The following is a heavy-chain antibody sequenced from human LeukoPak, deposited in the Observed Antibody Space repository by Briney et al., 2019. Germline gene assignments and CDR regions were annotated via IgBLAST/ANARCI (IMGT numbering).Heavy chain of an antibody. D-gene: IGHD6-13*01. CDR3: ARDPGSSWYRFDY. CDR1: GGSISSYY. J-gene: IGHJ4*02. V-gene: IGHV4-59*01. Sequence: SETLALTCTVSGGSISSYYWSWIRQPPGKGLEWIGYIYYSGSTNYNPSLKSRVTISVDTSKNQFSLKLSSVTAADTAVYYCARDPGSSWYRFDYWGQGTLVTVSS. CDR2: IYYSGST.